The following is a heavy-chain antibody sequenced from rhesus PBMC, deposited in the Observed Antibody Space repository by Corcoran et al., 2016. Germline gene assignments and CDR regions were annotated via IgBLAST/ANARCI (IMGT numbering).Heavy chain of an antibody. D-gene: IGHD6-43*01. J-gene: IGHJ4*01. Sequence: QVQLQESGPGLVKPSETLSLTCAVSGGSVSSSNWWSWIRQPPGKGLEWIGYISVSSGSTYYNHSLKSRVTISTGTSNNQFSLKLSSVTAADTAVYYCARVDIAAALNFDYWGQRVQFTVSS. CDR2: ISVSSGST. V-gene: IGHV4-65*01. CDR3: ARVDIAAALNFDY. CDR1: GGSVSSSNW.